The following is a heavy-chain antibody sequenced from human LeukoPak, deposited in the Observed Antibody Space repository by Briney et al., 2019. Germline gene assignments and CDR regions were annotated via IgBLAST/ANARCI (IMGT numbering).Heavy chain of an antibody. D-gene: IGHD2-8*01. CDR1: GFTFSSYW. CDR2: IKQDGSEK. CDR3: ARDGLGHLVYGYYYYYGMDV. V-gene: IGHV3-7*01. J-gene: IGHJ6*02. Sequence: PGGSLRLSCAASGFTFSSYWMSWVRQAPGKGLEWVANIKQDGSEKYDVDSVKGRFTISRDNAKNSLYLQMNSLRAEDTAVYYCARDGLGHLVYGYYYYYGMDVWGQGTTVTVSS.